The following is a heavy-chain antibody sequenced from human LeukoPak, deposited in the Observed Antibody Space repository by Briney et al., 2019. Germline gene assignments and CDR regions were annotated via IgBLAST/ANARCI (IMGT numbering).Heavy chain of an antibody. CDR1: GFTFTSSA. CDR2: IVVGSGNT. J-gene: IGHJ3*02. D-gene: IGHD3-9*01. Sequence: SVKVSCKASGFTFTSSAMQWVRQARGQRLEWIGWIVVGSGNTNYAQKFQERVTITRDMSTSTAYMELSSLRSEDTAVYYCAAGPLRYFDWLPRDAFDIWGQGTMVTVSP. CDR3: AAGPLRYFDWLPRDAFDI. V-gene: IGHV1-58*02.